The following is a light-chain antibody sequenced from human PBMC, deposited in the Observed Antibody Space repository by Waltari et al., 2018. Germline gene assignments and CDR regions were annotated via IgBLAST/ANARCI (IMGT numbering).Light chain of an antibody. CDR2: DVI. V-gene: IGLV2-11*01. CDR3: CSYTGNYLRV. J-gene: IGLJ2*01. CDR1: SSDVGYYNY. Sequence: QSALTQPRSVSGSPGQSVTISCTGTSSDVGYYNYVSWYQQHPGKAPTLMIYDVIARPAGVPGRFSGSQSGNTASLTISGLQAEDEADYYCCSYTGNYLRVFGGGTKLTVL.